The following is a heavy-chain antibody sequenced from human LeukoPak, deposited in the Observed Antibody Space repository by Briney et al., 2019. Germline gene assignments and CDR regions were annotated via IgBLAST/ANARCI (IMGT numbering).Heavy chain of an antibody. J-gene: IGHJ4*02. Sequence: GGSLRLSCAASGFTVSSNYMSWVRQAPGKGLEWVSGISGSGGSTYYADSVKGRFTISRDNSKNTLYLQMNSLKTEDTAVYYCTRAGSPQLFGITIFGVVNTFDYWGQGTLVTVSS. CDR1: GFTVSSNY. D-gene: IGHD3-3*01. CDR3: TRAGSPQLFGITIFGVVNTFDY. CDR2: ISGSGGST. V-gene: IGHV3-23*01.